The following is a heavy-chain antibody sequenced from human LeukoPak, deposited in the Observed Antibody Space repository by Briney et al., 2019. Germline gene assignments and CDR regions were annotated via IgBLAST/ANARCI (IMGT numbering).Heavy chain of an antibody. V-gene: IGHV1-2*06. D-gene: IGHD3-16*01. CDR1: GYTFTSYG. J-gene: IGHJ4*02. Sequence: DSVKVSCKASGYTFTSYGISWVRQAPGQGLEWMGRINPNSGGANYAQKFQGRVTMTRDTSISTASMELSRLRSDDTAVYYCTRRKGEPNIFDYWGQGTLLTVSS. CDR2: INPNSGGA. CDR3: TRRKGEPNIFDY.